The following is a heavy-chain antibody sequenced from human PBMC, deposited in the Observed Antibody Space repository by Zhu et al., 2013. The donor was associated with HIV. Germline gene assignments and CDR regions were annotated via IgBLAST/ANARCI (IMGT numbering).Heavy chain of an antibody. Sequence: QVQLVQSGAEMKKPGASVKVSCETSGYSFTAYYIHWVRQAPGQGLEWMGWINPKSGDTNYAQRFQGRFTMTRDSSITTAYMELSRLRSDDTAVYYCARHCHGAGCHLDTYYFAMDVWGQGTTVIVFS. CDR3: ARHCHGAGCHLDTYYFAMDV. CDR1: GYSFTAYY. J-gene: IGHJ6*01. CDR2: INPKSGDT. V-gene: IGHV1-2*02. D-gene: IGHD2-15*01.